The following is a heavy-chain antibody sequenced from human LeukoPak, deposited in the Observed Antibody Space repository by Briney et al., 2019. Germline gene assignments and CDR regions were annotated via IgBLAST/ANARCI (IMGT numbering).Heavy chain of an antibody. CDR1: GFTFRTYG. D-gene: IGHD6-13*01. CDR3: AKTGSSSWGYFDY. V-gene: IGHV3-30*02. J-gene: IGHJ4*02. Sequence: GGSLRLSCAASGFTFRTYGMHWVRQAPGKGLEWVAFIRNDGTIKYYADSVKGRFTISRDNSKNTLYLQMNSLRAEDTAVYYCAKTGSSSWGYFDYWGQGTLVAVSS. CDR2: IRNDGTIK.